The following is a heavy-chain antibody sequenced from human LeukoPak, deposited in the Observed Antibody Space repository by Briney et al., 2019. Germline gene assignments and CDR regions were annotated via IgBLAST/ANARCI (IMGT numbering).Heavy chain of an antibody. D-gene: IGHD3-3*01. Sequence: ASVKVSCKVSGYTLTELSMHWVRQAPGKGLEWMGGFDPEDGETIYAQKFQDRVTMTEDTSTDTAYMELSSLRSEDTAVYYCATGPTIFGVVIQFDYWGQGTLVTVSS. CDR2: FDPEDGET. V-gene: IGHV1-24*01. CDR3: ATGPTIFGVVIQFDY. CDR1: GYTLTELS. J-gene: IGHJ4*02.